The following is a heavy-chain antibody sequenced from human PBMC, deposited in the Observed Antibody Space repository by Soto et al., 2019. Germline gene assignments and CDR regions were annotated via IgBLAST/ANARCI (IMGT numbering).Heavy chain of an antibody. V-gene: IGHV4-30-4*01. CDR2: IYYSGST. D-gene: IGHD2-15*01. Sequence: SETLSLTCTVSGGSISSGDYYWSWIRQPPGKGLEWIGYIYYSGSTYYNPSLKSRVTISVDTSRNQFSLKLSSVTAADTAVYYCARGKLLVDGWFDPWGQGTLVTVSS. CDR1: GGSISSGDYY. J-gene: IGHJ5*02. CDR3: ARGKLLVDGWFDP.